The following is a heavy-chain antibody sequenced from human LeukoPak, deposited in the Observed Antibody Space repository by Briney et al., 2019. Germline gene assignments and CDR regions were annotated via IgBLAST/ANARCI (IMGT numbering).Heavy chain of an antibody. CDR2: IRYDGSNK. J-gene: IGHJ3*02. CDR1: GFTFSSYG. CDR3: AKEKGSMSWSRAFDI. Sequence: GGSLRLSCAASGFTFSSYGMHWVRQAPGKGLEWVSFIRYDGSNKYYADSVKGRFTISRGNSKNTLYLQMNSLRAEDTAVYYCAKEKGSMSWSRAFDIWGQGTMVTVSS. D-gene: IGHD6-13*01. V-gene: IGHV3-30*02.